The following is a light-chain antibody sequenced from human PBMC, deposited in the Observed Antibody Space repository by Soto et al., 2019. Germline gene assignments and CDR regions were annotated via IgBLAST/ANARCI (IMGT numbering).Light chain of an antibody. CDR3: QQYDNFPLT. Sequence: IPMTQSPSSLSASVGDRVTITCQASHDIRKYLNWYQQRSGQAPKLLIYDASDLEAGVSSRFSGSGSGTEFTLTISSLQPEDFATYYCQQYDNFPLTFGGGTTVDIK. V-gene: IGKV1-33*01. CDR1: HDIRKY. CDR2: DAS. J-gene: IGKJ4*01.